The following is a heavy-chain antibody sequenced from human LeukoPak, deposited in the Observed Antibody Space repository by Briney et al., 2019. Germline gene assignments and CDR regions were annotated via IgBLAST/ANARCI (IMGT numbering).Heavy chain of an antibody. V-gene: IGHV3-30*18. J-gene: IGHJ4*02. CDR3: AKGAGTYFYYFDY. CDR1: GFTFSNYG. Sequence: SGGSLRLSCAASGFTFSNYGMHWVRQAPGKGLEWVAVISYDGSNKYYADSVKGRFTISRDNSKNTLYLQMNTLRPEDTAVYPCAKGAGTYFYYFDYWGQGTLVTVSS. CDR2: ISYDGSNK. D-gene: IGHD2/OR15-2a*01.